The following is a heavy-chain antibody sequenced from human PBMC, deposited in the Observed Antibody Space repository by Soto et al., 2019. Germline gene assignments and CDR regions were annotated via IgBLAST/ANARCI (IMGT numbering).Heavy chain of an antibody. V-gene: IGHV3-23*01. J-gene: IGHJ1*01. CDR1: GFTFSSYA. CDR3: ARSTYYYDSSGYEEAEYFQH. Sequence: EVQLLDSGGGLVQPGGSLRLSCTVSGFTFSSYAMSWVRQAPGKGLEWVSAISGSTIYYADSVKGRFTISRDNAKNSLYLQMNSLRAEDTAVYYCARSTYYYDSSGYEEAEYFQHWGQGTLVTVSS. CDR2: ISGSTI. D-gene: IGHD3-22*01.